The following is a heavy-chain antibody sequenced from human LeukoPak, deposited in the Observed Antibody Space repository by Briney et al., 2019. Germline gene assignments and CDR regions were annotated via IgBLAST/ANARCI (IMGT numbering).Heavy chain of an antibody. V-gene: IGHV3-11*01. Sequence: GGSLRLSCAASGFTFSDYNMRWTRQAPGKGLEWVSSISRSGSTKYYADSVKGRFTISRDNAKNSLFLQTNSLRAEDTAVYYCARVLRYCSGGNCYSGGLGYMDVWGKGTTVTISS. CDR2: ISRSGSTK. CDR3: ARVLRYCSGGNCYSGGLGYMDV. J-gene: IGHJ6*03. CDR1: GFTFSDYN. D-gene: IGHD2-15*01.